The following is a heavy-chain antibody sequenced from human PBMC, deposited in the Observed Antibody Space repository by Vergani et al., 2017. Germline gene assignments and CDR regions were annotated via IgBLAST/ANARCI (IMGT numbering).Heavy chain of an antibody. J-gene: IGHJ4*02. V-gene: IGHV3-13*01. CDR1: GFTFSSYD. D-gene: IGHD6-19*01. Sequence: EVRVVESGGTLVKPGGSLRLSCAASGFTFSSYDMHWVRQATGKGLEWVSAIGTAGDTYYPGSVKGRFTISRENAKNSLYLQMNSLRPEDTAVYYCARDTVTGSRYFDYWGQGTLVTVSS. CDR2: IGTAGDT. CDR3: ARDTVTGSRYFDY.